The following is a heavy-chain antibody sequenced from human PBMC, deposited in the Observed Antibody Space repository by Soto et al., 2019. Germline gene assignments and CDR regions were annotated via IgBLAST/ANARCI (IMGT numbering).Heavy chain of an antibody. D-gene: IGHD5-12*01. CDR2: IIPMFGTP. CDR3: ASGGYSSYHYDSYYFGMDV. CDR1: GGIFSTYA. J-gene: IGHJ6*02. V-gene: IGHV1-69*06. Sequence: ASVKVSCKASGGIFSTYAISWVRQAPGQGLEWMGGIIPMFGTPNYAQKSQGGVTITADKSTSTAYMELSSLRSEDTAVYYWASGGYSSYHYDSYYFGMDVWGQGTTVTVSS.